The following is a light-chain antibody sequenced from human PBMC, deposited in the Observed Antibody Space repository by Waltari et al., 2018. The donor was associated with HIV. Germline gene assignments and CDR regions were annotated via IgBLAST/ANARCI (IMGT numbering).Light chain of an antibody. V-gene: IGKV4-1*01. CDR2: WAS. J-gene: IGKJ4*01. Sequence: DIVMTQSPDSLAVSLGGRATVHCQSSQSLLDSSIHTYFLAWYQQKPGQPAKILVYWASARESGVPDRFSGGGAETNFTLTINSLKAEDVAVYYCQQYHTTPLTFGGGTRVEIK. CDR1: QSLLDSSIHTYF. CDR3: QQYHTTPLT.